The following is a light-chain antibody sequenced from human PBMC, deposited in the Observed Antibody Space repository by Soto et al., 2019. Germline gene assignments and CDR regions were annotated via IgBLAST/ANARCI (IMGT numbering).Light chain of an antibody. CDR3: QHYDNTPPSVT. V-gene: IGKV3-20*01. CDR1: QSITKF. Sequence: EIVLTQSPATLSLSPGDGATLSYRASQSITKFLAWYQQRPGQPPRLLIYGASSRATGIPDRFSGSGSGTDFFLTISRLEPEDFAVYYCQHYDNTPPSVTFGPGTKVDFK. J-gene: IGKJ3*01. CDR2: GAS.